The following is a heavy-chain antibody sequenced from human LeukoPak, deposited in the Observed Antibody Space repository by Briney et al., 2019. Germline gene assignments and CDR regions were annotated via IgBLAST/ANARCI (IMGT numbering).Heavy chain of an antibody. D-gene: IGHD6-19*01. CDR3: AKGEWLAHFDY. CDR2: ISGSGGGT. CDR1: GFTFSSHV. J-gene: IGHJ4*02. V-gene: IGHV3-23*01. Sequence: GGSLRLSCAASGFTFSSHVMGWVRQAPGKGLEWVSSISGSGGGTYYADSVKGRFTISRDNSKNTLYLQMNSLRAEDTAVYYCAKGEWLAHFDYWGQGTLVTVSS.